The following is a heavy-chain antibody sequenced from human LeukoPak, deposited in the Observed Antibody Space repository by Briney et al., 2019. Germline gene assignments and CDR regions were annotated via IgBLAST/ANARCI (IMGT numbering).Heavy chain of an antibody. CDR3: AKGLNYDILTAYGY. D-gene: IGHD3-9*01. V-gene: IGHV3-9*01. Sequence: GRSLRLSCAASGFTFDDYAMHWVRQAPGKGLEWVSGISWNSGSIGYADSVKGRFTISRDNAKNSLYLQMNSLRAEDTALYYCAKGLNYDILTAYGYWGQGTLVTVSS. CDR2: ISWNSGSI. J-gene: IGHJ4*02. CDR1: GFTFDDYA.